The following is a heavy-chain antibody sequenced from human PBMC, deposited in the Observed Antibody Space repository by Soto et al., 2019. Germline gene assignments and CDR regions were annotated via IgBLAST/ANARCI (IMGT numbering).Heavy chain of an antibody. V-gene: IGHV4-30-2*01. CDR3: ASYYDSSGYYIIYAFDI. CDR1: GGSISSGGYS. J-gene: IGHJ3*02. D-gene: IGHD3-22*01. Sequence: SETLSLTCAVSGGSISSGGYSWSWIRQPPGKGLEWIGYIYHSGSTYYNPSLKSRVTISVDRSKNQFSLKLSSVTAADTAVYYCASYYDSSGYYIIYAFDIWGQGTMVTVSS. CDR2: IYHSGST.